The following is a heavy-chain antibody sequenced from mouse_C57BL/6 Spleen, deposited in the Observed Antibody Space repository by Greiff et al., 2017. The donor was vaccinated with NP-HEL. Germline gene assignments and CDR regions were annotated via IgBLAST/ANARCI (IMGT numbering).Heavy chain of an antibody. J-gene: IGHJ1*03. CDR2: IYPGSGST. CDR1: GYTFTSYW. CDR3: ARKGCKFITTVVDWYFDV. Sequence: QVQLQQPGAELVKPGASVKMSCKASGYTFTSYWITWVKQRPGQGLEWIGDIYPGSGSTNYNEKFKSKATLTVDTSSSTAYMQLSSLTSEDSAVYYCARKGCKFITTVVDWYFDVWGTGTTVTVSS. D-gene: IGHD1-1*01. V-gene: IGHV1-55*01.